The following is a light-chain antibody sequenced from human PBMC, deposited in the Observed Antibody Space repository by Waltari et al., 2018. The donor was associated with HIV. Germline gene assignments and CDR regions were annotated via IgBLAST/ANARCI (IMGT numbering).Light chain of an antibody. CDR3: QQSYSTLRT. Sequence: DVQMTQSPYSLSASVGDRVNITCRASRDIGTYLNWYQQKPGHAPKLLVYAASRLQSGVPERFTGSGDGTDFTLTITSLQSKDSATYYCQQSYSTLRTFGQGTKL. J-gene: IGKJ1*01. V-gene: IGKV1-39*01. CDR1: RDIGTY. CDR2: AAS.